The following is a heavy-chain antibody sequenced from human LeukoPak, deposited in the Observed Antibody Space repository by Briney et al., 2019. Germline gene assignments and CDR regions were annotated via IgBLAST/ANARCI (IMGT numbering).Heavy chain of an antibody. CDR1: GFTFSSYE. J-gene: IGHJ4*02. CDR2: ISSSGSTI. Sequence: GGSLRLSCAASGFTFSSYEMNWVRQAPGKGLEWVSYISSSGSTIYYADSVKGRFTISRDNAKNSLYLQMNSLRAEDTAVYYCARDREDYDSTTGYWGQGTLVTVSS. D-gene: IGHD3-22*01. V-gene: IGHV3-48*03. CDR3: ARDREDYDSTTGY.